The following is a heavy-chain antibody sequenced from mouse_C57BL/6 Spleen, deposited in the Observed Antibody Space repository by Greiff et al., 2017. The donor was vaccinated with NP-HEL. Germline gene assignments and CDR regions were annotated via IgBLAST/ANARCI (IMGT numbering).Heavy chain of an antibody. CDR3: ARERYYGSSPLFDY. CDR1: GYTFTSYW. J-gene: IGHJ2*01. CDR2: IHPNSGST. V-gene: IGHV1-64*01. Sequence: VQLQQPGAELVKPGASVKLSCKASGYTFTSYWMHWVKQRPGQGLEWIGMIHPNSGSTNYNEKFKSKATLTVDKSSSTAYMQLSSLTSEDSAVYYCARERYYGSSPLFDYWGQGTTLTVSS. D-gene: IGHD1-1*01.